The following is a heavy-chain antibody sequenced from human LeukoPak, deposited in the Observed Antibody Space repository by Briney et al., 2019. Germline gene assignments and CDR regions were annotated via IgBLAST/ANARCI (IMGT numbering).Heavy chain of an antibody. D-gene: IGHD2-2*01. J-gene: IGHJ4*02. V-gene: IGHV1-3*01. Sequence: ASVKVSCKASGYTFTSYAMHWVRQAPGQRLEWMEWINAGNGNTKYSQKFQGRVTITRDTSASTAYMELSSLRSEDTAVYYCATVVDCSSTSCYDYWGQGTLVTVSS. CDR3: ATVVDCSSTSCYDY. CDR2: INAGNGNT. CDR1: GYTFTSYA.